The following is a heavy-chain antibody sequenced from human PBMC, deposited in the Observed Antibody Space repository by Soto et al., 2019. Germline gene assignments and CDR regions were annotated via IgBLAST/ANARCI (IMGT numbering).Heavy chain of an antibody. CDR1: NGSISSSNW. CDR3: ARDLRLGYFDY. D-gene: IGHD3-16*01. V-gene: IGHV4-4*02. J-gene: IGHJ4*02. CDR2: IYHSGST. Sequence: QVQLQESGPGLVKPSGTLSLTCAVSNGSISSSNWWSWVRQPPGKGLEWIGQIYHSGSTNYNPSLKSRVTISVDKSKNQFSRTLNSVTAADTAIYYCARDLRLGYFDYWGQGTLVSVSS.